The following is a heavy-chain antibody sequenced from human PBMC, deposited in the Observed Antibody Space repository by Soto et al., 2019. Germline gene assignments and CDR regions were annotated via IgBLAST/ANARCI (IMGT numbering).Heavy chain of an antibody. V-gene: IGHV3-15*05. CDR1: GFSFRTTW. J-gene: IGHJ4*02. CDR2: IKSKSAGETT. Sequence: EVQLVESGGGLVKPGGALRLSCAASGFSFRTTWMAWVRQAPGKGREWVGRIKSKSAGETTDYADPVKGRFTISRDDSKDTLYLHMDSLETGDTAVYYCSTGSPFSGSVFDYWGQGTLVTVSS. CDR3: STGSPFSGSVFDY. D-gene: IGHD1-26*01.